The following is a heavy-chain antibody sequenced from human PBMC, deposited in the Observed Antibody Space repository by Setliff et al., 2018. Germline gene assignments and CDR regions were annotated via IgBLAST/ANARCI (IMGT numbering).Heavy chain of an antibody. CDR2: IKSKPDGGTT. CDR3: TTDPYWSDY. V-gene: IGHV3-15*01. Sequence: GGSLRLSCAASGFTFTNSWMNWVRQAPGRGLEWVGRIKSKPDGGTTDYAAPVKGRFTISRDDSESTLYLQMNSLKTEDTAVYYCTTDPYWSDYWGQGTLVTVSS. D-gene: IGHD2-8*02. CDR1: GFTFTNSW. J-gene: IGHJ4*02.